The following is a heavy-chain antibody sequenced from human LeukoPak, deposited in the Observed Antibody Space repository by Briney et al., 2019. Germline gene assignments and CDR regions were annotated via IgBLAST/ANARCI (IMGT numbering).Heavy chain of an antibody. Sequence: PSETLSLTCTVSTASLSNYYWSWVRQPPGKGLEWIGYIPFNGSTNYNPSLKSRVAISIDTSKNQFSLKVTSVTAAGTAVYYCARDGFSDGDGVFFFDYWGQGTLVTVSS. J-gene: IGHJ4*02. D-gene: IGHD4-17*01. CDR2: IPFNGST. V-gene: IGHV4-59*01. CDR1: TASLSNYY. CDR3: ARDGFSDGDGVFFFDY.